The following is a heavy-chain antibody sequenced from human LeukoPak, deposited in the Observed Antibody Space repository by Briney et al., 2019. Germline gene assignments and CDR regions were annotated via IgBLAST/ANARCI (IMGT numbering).Heavy chain of an antibody. CDR2: IIPILGIA. D-gene: IGHD3-10*01. CDR3: ARVGGSGSIIGY. CDR1: GGTFSSYA. V-gene: IGHV1-69*04. Sequence: ASVKVSCKASGGTFSSYAISWVRQAPGQGLEWMGRIIPILGIANYAQKFQGRVTITADKSTSTAYMELSSLRSEDTAVYYCARVGGSGSIIGYWGQGTLVTGSS. J-gene: IGHJ4*02.